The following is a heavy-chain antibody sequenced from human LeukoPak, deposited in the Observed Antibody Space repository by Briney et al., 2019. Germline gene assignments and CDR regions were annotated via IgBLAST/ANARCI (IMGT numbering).Heavy chain of an antibody. CDR3: ARDAGYSGYDRTYGMDV. CDR2: ISAYNGNT. V-gene: IGHV1-18*01. D-gene: IGHD5-12*01. J-gene: IGHJ6*02. CDR1: GYTFTSYG. Sequence: WASVKVSCKASGYTFTSYGISWVRLAPGQGLEWMGWISAYNGNTNYAQKLQGRVTMTRDTSTSTVYMELSSLRSEDTAVYYCARDAGYSGYDRTYGMDVWGQGTTVTVSS.